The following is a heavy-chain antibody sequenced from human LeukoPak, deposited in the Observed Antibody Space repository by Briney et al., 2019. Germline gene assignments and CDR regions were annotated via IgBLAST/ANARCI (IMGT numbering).Heavy chain of an antibody. CDR1: GGSISSSGYC. V-gene: IGHV4-39*01. J-gene: IGHJ5*02. CDR2: VYYTGST. CDR3: ARGSGTYYYDSGGYLNWFDP. D-gene: IGHD3-22*01. Sequence: SETLSLTCTVSGGSISSSGYCWGWIRQPPGKGLEWIGTVYYTGSTYYNPSLKSRVTISEDTSRNQFSLKLNSVTAADTAVYYCARGSGTYYYDSGGYLNWFDPWGQEILVTVSS.